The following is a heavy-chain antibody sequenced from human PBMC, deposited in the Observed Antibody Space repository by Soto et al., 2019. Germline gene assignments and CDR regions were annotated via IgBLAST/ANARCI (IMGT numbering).Heavy chain of an antibody. CDR2: ISGSDGKT. D-gene: IGHD2-21*02. V-gene: IGHV3-23*01. Sequence: PGGSLRLSCAASGFSFISYAMSWVRQAPGKGLEWVSTISGSDGKTFYADSVKGRFSISRDTSKNIMFLQMDSLRADDTALYYCTTWLTAHFDYWGRGTQVTVSS. J-gene: IGHJ4*02. CDR1: GFSFISYA. CDR3: TTWLTAHFDY.